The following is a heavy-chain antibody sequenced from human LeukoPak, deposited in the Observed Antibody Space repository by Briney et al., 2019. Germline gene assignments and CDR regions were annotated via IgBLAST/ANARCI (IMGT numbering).Heavy chain of an antibody. V-gene: IGHV3-21*01. J-gene: IGHJ4*02. D-gene: IGHD3-22*01. CDR1: GFTFSSYN. Sequence: GSLRLSCAASGFTFSSYNMNWVRQAPGKGLEWVSSVSSSSSYIYYADSVKGRFTISRDNAKNSLYLQTNSLRAEDTAVYYCARVWDNYYDSSGYWGQGTLVTVSS. CDR3: ARVWDNYYDSSGY. CDR2: VSSSSSYI.